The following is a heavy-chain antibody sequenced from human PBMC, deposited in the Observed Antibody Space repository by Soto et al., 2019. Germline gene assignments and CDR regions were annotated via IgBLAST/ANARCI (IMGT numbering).Heavy chain of an antibody. V-gene: IGHV3-53*01. CDR1: GFTVSSNY. CDR3: ARAFYYDSSGYITDY. CDR2: IYSSGST. J-gene: IGHJ4*02. D-gene: IGHD3-22*01. Sequence: GGSLRLSCAASGFTVSSNYMSWVRQAPGKGLEWVSVIYSSGSTYYADSVKGRFTISRDNSKNTLYLQMNSLRAEDTAVYYCARAFYYDSSGYITDYWGQGTLVTVSS.